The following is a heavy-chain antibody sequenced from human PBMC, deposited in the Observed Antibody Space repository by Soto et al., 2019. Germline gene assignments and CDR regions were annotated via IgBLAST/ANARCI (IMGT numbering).Heavy chain of an antibody. V-gene: IGHV4-59*01. Sequence: PSETLSLTCTVSGGSISSYYWSWIRQPPGKGLEWIGYIYYSGGTNYNPSLKSRVTISVDTSKNQFSLKLSSVTAADTAVYYCARGALGPGFDPWGQGTLVTVSS. CDR1: GGSISSYY. CDR2: IYYSGGT. D-gene: IGHD3-16*01. CDR3: ARGALGPGFDP. J-gene: IGHJ5*02.